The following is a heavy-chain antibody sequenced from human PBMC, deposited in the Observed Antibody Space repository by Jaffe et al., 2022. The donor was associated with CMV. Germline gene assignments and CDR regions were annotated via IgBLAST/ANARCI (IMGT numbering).Heavy chain of an antibody. Sequence: QVTLKESGPVLVKPTETLTLTCTVSGFSLSNARMGVSWIRQPPGKALEWLAHIFSNDEKSYSTSLKSRLTISKDTSKSQVVLTMTNMDPVDTATYYCARIRSGTLGIGYYYGMDVWGQGTTVTVSS. CDR1: GFSLSNARMG. D-gene: IGHD7-27*01. CDR2: IFSNDEK. V-gene: IGHV2-26*01. J-gene: IGHJ6*02. CDR3: ARIRSGTLGIGYYYGMDV.